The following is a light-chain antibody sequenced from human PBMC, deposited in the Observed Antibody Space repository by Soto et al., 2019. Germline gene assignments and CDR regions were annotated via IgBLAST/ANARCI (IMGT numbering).Light chain of an antibody. CDR3: QQYNTWRSIT. Sequence: EIVMTQSPATLSVSPGERATLSCRASQSVSNKLAWYQHKPGQAPRVLIYDTSTRAAGIPARFSGSGSGTDFTLTISSQQSEDFAVYYCQQYNTWRSITFGQGTRLESK. CDR1: QSVSNK. V-gene: IGKV3-15*01. CDR2: DTS. J-gene: IGKJ5*01.